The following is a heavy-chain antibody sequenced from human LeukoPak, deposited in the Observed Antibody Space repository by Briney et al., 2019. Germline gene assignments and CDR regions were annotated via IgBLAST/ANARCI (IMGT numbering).Heavy chain of an antibody. CDR3: ARCFWSGYRPLYYFDY. CDR1: GFTFSSYW. V-gene: IGHV3-7*01. Sequence: QPGGSLRLSCAASGFTFSSYWMSWVRQAPGKGLEWVANIKQDGSEKYYVDSVKGRFTTSRDNAKNSLYLQMNSLRAEDTAVYYCARCFWSGYRPLYYFDYWGQGTLVTVSS. CDR2: IKQDGSEK. J-gene: IGHJ4*02. D-gene: IGHD3-3*01.